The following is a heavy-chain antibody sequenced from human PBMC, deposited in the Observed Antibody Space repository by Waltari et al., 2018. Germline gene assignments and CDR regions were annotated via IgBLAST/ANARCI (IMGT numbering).Heavy chain of an antibody. CDR3: ARETYDFFSASTRYYDL. V-gene: IGHV3-48*03. CDR2: ISLTTRI. D-gene: IGHD3-3*01. Sequence: DEQLVESGGGLVQPGGSLTVSCAASGFRFNHYEMNWVRQAPGKGLEWVAHISLTTRIFYADSVKGRFTISRDNAKSSLFLQMNSLRVEDTAVYFCARETYDFFSASTRYYDLWGQGTLVTVSS. J-gene: IGHJ5*02. CDR1: GFRFNHYE.